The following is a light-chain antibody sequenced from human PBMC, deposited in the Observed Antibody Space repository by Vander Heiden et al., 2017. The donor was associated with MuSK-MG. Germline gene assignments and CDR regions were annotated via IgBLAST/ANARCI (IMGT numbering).Light chain of an antibody. V-gene: IGKV3-15*01. CDR1: QSVSFN. J-gene: IGKJ1*01. CDR3: QQYNNWPPWT. Sequence: EIVMTQSPATLSVSPGETATLSCRASQSVSFNLAWYQQKPGQAPRLLIYGVSTRATGVPPRFSGTGSATEFTLTISSLQSEDFAVYYCQQYNNWPPWTFGQGTKVEI. CDR2: GVS.